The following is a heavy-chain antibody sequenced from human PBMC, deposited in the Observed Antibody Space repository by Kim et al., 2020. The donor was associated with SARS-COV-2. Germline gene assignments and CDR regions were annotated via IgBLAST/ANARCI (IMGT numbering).Heavy chain of an antibody. V-gene: IGHV3-15*01. CDR3: TTDRSGIRMVQSIDY. Sequence: APVKGRLTISRDDSKNTLYLQMNSLKTEDTAVYYCTTDRSGIRMVQSIDYWGQGTLVTVSS. J-gene: IGHJ4*02. D-gene: IGHD3-10*01.